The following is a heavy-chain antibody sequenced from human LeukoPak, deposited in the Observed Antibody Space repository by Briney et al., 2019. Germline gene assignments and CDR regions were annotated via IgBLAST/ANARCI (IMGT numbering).Heavy chain of an antibody. Sequence: SETLSLTCTVSGGSISSSSYYWGWVRQPPGKGLEWIGSIYYSGSTYYNPSLKSRVTISVDTSKNQFSLKLSSVTAADTAVYYCARVKTEVKGAFDIWGQGTMVTVSS. V-gene: IGHV4-39*07. CDR2: IYYSGST. CDR1: GGSISSSSYY. J-gene: IGHJ3*02. CDR3: ARVKTEVKGAFDI. D-gene: IGHD2-21*02.